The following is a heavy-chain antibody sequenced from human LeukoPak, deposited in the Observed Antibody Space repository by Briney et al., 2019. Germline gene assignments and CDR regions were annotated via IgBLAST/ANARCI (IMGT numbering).Heavy chain of an antibody. CDR2: IYSGGTT. CDR1: GFTVSSNY. V-gene: IGHV3-66*01. J-gene: IGHJ4*02. CDR3: AKAYCSSTSCYEYFDY. Sequence: GGSLRFSCAASGFTVSSNYMSWVRQAPGKGLEWVSIIYSGGTTYYTDSVKGRFTISKDNSKNTLYLQMNSLRAEDTAVYYCAKAYCSSTSCYEYFDYWGQGTLVTVSS. D-gene: IGHD2-2*01.